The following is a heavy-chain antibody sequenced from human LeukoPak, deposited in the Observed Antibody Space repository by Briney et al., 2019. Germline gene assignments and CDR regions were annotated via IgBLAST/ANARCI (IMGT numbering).Heavy chain of an antibody. D-gene: IGHD1-26*01. CDR2: IIPIFGTA. V-gene: IGHV1-69*01. CDR1: GGTFSSYA. J-gene: IGHJ3*01. Sequence: ASVKVTCKASGGTFSSYAISWVRQAPGQGLEWMGGIIPIFGTANYAQKFQGRVTITADESTSTAYMELSSLRSEDTAVYYCARGGGGSYRDDAFDLWGQGTMVTVSS. CDR3: ARGGGGSYRDDAFDL.